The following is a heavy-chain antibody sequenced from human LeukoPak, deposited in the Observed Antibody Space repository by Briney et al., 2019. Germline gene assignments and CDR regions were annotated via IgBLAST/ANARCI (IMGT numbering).Heavy chain of an antibody. CDR1: GFTFSNAW. Sequence: GGSLRLSCAASGFTFSNAWMSWVRQAPGKGLEWVGRIKSKTAGETTDYAAPVKGRFTISRDDSKNTLYLQMNSLQTEDTAVYYCTWNDYGDYWGQGTLVTVSS. V-gene: IGHV3-15*01. CDR2: IKSKTAGETT. D-gene: IGHD1-1*01. J-gene: IGHJ4*02. CDR3: TWNDYGDY.